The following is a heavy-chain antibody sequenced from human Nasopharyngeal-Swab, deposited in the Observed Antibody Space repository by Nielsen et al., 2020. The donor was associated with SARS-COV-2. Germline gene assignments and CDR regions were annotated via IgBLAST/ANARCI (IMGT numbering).Heavy chain of an antibody. J-gene: IGHJ3*02. CDR2: ISRLSGTI. V-gene: IGHV3-48*02. Sequence: GGSLRLSCVASGYSFRTYGMSWVRQAPGKGLEWVSYISRLSGTIYYADSVKGRFTISRDNAQNSLYLHMNSLRDDDTAVYYCARSVEITTSVDAFDIWGQGTMVTVSS. CDR3: ARSVEITTSVDAFDI. D-gene: IGHD2-21*01. CDR1: GYSFRTYG.